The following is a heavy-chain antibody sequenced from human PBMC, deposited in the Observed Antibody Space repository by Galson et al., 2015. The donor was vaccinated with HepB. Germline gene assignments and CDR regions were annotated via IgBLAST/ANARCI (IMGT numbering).Heavy chain of an antibody. D-gene: IGHD6-13*01. V-gene: IGHV3-66*02. J-gene: IGHJ4*02. Sequence: SLRLSCAASGFTVSSNYMSWVRQAPGKGLEWVSVIYSGGSTYYADSVKGRFTISRDNSKNTLYLQMNSLRAEDTAVYYCAREIVYSSSWAYFDYWGQGTLVTVSS. CDR3: AREIVYSSSWAYFDY. CDR2: IYSGGST. CDR1: GFTVSSNY.